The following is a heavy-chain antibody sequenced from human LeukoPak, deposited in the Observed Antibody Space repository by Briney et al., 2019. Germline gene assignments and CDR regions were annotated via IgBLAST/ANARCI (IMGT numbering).Heavy chain of an antibody. V-gene: IGHV3-30-3*01. D-gene: IGHD2-21*01. Sequence: GRSLRLSCAASGFTFSTYFMHWVRQAPGKGLEWVADIASDGSHTFYVESVKGRFTISRDNSKNTLYLQMNSLRAEDTAVYFCARERRDSILHSGALDIWGQGTMVTVSS. J-gene: IGHJ3*02. CDR1: GFTFSTYF. CDR2: IASDGSHT. CDR3: ARERRDSILHSGALDI.